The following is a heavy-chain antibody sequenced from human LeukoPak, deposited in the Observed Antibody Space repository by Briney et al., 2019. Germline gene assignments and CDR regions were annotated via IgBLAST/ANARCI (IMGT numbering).Heavy chain of an antibody. CDR3: ALPEGYRSSWWNY. D-gene: IGHD6-13*01. V-gene: IGHV1-69*04. Sequence: GASVKVSCKASGGTFSSYAISWVRQAPGQGLEWMGRIIPILGIANYAQKFQGRVTITADESTSTAYMELSSLRSEDTAVYYCALPEGYRSSWWNYWGQGTLVTVSS. CDR1: GGTFSSYA. J-gene: IGHJ4*02. CDR2: IIPILGIA.